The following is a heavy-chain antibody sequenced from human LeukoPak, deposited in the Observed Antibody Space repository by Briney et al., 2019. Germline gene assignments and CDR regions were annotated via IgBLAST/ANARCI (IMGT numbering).Heavy chain of an antibody. Sequence: PGGSLRLSCAASGFTFSNAWMSWVRHAPGKGLEWVGRIKSKTDGGTTDYAAPVKGRFTISRDDSKNTLYLQMNSLKTEDTAVYYCTTAYYDILTGYLDAFDIWGQGTMVTVSS. V-gene: IGHV3-15*01. CDR2: IKSKTDGGTT. CDR1: GFTFSNAW. J-gene: IGHJ3*02. CDR3: TTAYYDILTGYLDAFDI. D-gene: IGHD3-9*01.